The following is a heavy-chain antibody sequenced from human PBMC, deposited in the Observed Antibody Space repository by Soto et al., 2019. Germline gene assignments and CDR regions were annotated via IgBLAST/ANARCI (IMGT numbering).Heavy chain of an antibody. CDR3: ARDHPYDFWSGYSDY. Sequence: GGPLRLSCAASGFTFTNYAMSWVRQAPGKGLEWVSAISGSGGSTYSADSVKGRFTISRDNSKNTLYLQMNSLRAEDTAIYYCARDHPYDFWSGYSDYWGRGTLVTVSS. CDR1: GFTFTNYA. D-gene: IGHD3-3*01. CDR2: ISGSGGST. J-gene: IGHJ4*02. V-gene: IGHV3-23*01.